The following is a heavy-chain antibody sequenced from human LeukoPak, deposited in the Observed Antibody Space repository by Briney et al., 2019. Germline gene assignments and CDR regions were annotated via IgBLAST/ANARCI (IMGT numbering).Heavy chain of an antibody. CDR3: ATISAQTFDI. J-gene: IGHJ3*02. CDR1: GFTFRSHW. CDR2: IKPDGIDK. Sequence: ARGSLRLSCVGSGFTFRSHWVNWVRQSPRKGLEWVANIKPDGIDKYYVDSARGRFTVSRDNAKNSAPLQMNSLRAEDTAIYYCATISAQTFDIWGQGTLVSATS. V-gene: IGHV3-7*01. D-gene: IGHD5-24*01.